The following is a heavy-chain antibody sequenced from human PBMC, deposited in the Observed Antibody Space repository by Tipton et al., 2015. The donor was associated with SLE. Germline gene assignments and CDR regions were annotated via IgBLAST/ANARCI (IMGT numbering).Heavy chain of an antibody. D-gene: IGHD6-25*01. CDR2: IYYSGST. J-gene: IGHJ6*02. CDR3: ARGRRGMDV. CDR1: GGSTSSSSYY. Sequence: TLSLTCTVSGGSTSSSSYYWGWLRQPPGKGLEWIGSIYYSGSTYYNPSLKSRVTISVDTSKNQFSLKLSSVTAADTAVYYCARGRRGMDVWGQGTTVTVSS. V-gene: IGHV4-39*07.